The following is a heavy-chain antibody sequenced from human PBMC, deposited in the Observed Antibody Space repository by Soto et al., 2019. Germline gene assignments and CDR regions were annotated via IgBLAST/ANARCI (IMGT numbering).Heavy chain of an antibody. J-gene: IGHJ4*02. D-gene: IGHD1-1*01. V-gene: IGHV1-8*01. CDR2: MNPNTGNS. CDR1: GYTVASYD. CDR3: ARRAETNGWNGFGADKYYFDF. Sequence: GASGKVSCKASGYTVASYDMYWVRQASGQGLEWMGWMNPNTGNSGYAQKFQGRVTMTSDTSISTAHMELSSLRSEDTAVYYCARRAETNGWNGFGADKYYFDFWGQRTLVTVSS.